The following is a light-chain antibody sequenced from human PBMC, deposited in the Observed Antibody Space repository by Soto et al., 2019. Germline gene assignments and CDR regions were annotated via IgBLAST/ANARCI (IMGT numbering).Light chain of an antibody. CDR2: WAS. Sequence: DIVMTQSPDSLAVSLGERATINCKSSQSVLYSSNNKNYLGWYQRKPGQPPKLLIYWASTRESGVSDRFSGSGSGTDFTLTISSLQAEDVAVYYCQQYYSTPLTFGGGTKVEIK. V-gene: IGKV4-1*01. J-gene: IGKJ4*01. CDR1: QSVLYSSNNKNY. CDR3: QQYYSTPLT.